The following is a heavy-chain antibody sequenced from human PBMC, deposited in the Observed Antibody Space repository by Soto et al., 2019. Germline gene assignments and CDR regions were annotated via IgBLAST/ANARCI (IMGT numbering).Heavy chain of an antibody. D-gene: IGHD1-1*01. J-gene: IGHJ6*02. CDR1: GFTFSNYA. CDR2: ISGGGGGT. CDR3: ARTGGLAPIYGMDV. Sequence: GALRLSCSVSGFTFSNYAMPWVRQAPGKGLEWVSSISGGGGGTHYADSMKGRFTISRDNSKNTLHLEMNRLRADDTAVYYCARTGGLAPIYGMDVWGQGT. V-gene: IGHV3-23*01.